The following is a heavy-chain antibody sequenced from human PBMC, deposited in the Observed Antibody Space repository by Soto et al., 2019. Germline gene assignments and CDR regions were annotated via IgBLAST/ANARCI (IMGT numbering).Heavy chain of an antibody. J-gene: IGHJ6*03. V-gene: IGHV1-46*03. D-gene: IGHD4-17*01. CDR3: ARGFALNGDYHYYYYYYMDV. CDR2: INPSGGST. Sequence: QVQLVQSGAEVKKPGASVKVSCKASGYTFTSYYMHWVRQAPGQGLEWMGIINPSGGSTSYAQKFQGRVTMTRDTSTSTVYMELSSLRSEDTAVYYCARGFALNGDYHYYYYYYMDVWGKGTTVTVSS. CDR1: GYTFTSYY.